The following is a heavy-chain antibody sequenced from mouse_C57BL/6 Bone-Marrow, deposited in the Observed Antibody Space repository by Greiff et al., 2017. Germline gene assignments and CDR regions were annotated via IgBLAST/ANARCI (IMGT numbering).Heavy chain of an antibody. V-gene: IGHV1-50*01. J-gene: IGHJ4*01. Sequence: QVQLKQPGAELVKPGASVKLSCKASGYTFTSYWMQWVKQRPGPGLEWIGEIDPSDSYTNYNQKFKGKATLTVDTSSRTAYMQLSSLTSEDSAVYYCAREEIYYGNHGSYYYAMDYWGQGTSVTVSS. CDR1: GYTFTSYW. CDR3: AREEIYYGNHGSYYYAMDY. CDR2: IDPSDSYT. D-gene: IGHD2-1*01.